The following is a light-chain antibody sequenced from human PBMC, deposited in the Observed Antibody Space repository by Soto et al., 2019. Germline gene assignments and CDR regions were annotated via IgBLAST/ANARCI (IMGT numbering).Light chain of an antibody. V-gene: IGKV3-11*01. Sequence: EIVMTQSPATLSLSPGERATLSCRAGQSVGKYLVWYQQKPGQAPRLLIYDASNRAPGIPARFSGSGSGTDFTLTISSLEPEDFAVYYCQQRGNRPPWTFGQGTKVEIK. J-gene: IGKJ1*01. CDR2: DAS. CDR3: QQRGNRPPWT. CDR1: QSVGKY.